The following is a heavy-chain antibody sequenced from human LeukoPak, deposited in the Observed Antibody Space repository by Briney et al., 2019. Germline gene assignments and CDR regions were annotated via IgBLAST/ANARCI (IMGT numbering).Heavy chain of an antibody. D-gene: IGHD1-26*01. CDR3: ARVGGSYFKYYFDY. CDR2: ISSSSSYI. Sequence: GGSLRLSCAASGFTFSSYAMNWVRQAPGKGLEWVSSISSSSSYIYYADSVKGRFTISRDNAKNSLYLQMNSLRAEDTAVYYCARVGGSYFKYYFDYWGQGTLVTVSS. V-gene: IGHV3-21*01. CDR1: GFTFSSYA. J-gene: IGHJ4*02.